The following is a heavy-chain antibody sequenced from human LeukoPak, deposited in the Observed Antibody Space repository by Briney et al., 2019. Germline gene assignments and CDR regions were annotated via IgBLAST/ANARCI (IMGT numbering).Heavy chain of an antibody. V-gene: IGHV1-2*02. D-gene: IGHD2-2*03. CDR1: GYTFTGYY. CDR2: INPNSGGT. J-gene: IGHJ4*02. Sequence: VSVKVSCKASGYTFTGYYMHWVRQAPGQGLEWMGWINPNSGGTNYAQKFQGRVTMTRDTSISTAYMELSRLRSDDTAVYYCARVREYRGYLFGYWGQGTLVTVSS. CDR3: ARVREYRGYLFGY.